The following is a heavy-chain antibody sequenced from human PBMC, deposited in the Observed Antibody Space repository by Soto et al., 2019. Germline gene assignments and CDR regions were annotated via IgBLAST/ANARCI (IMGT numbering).Heavy chain of an antibody. Sequence: GGSLRLSCAASGFTFSSYAMSWFRQAPGKGLEWVSAISGSGGSTYYADSVKGRFTISRDNSKNTLYLQMNSLRAEDTAVYYCAKVLFDDRDAFDIWGQGTMVTVSS. CDR1: GFTFSSYA. J-gene: IGHJ3*02. V-gene: IGHV3-23*01. CDR2: ISGSGGST. CDR3: AKVLFDDRDAFDI.